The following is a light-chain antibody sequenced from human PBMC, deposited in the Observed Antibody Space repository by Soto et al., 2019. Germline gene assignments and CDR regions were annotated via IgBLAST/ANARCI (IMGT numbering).Light chain of an antibody. J-gene: IGKJ2*01. V-gene: IGKV1-5*01. CDR2: HAS. CDR3: QQYYMYSYT. CDR1: KRIITY. Sequence: DIQMTQPSTLSALVGDRGTPHCRASKRIITYLAWYQQKPGKAPTVLIYHASNLESGVPSRFSGGGSGTEFTLTISSLQPDDFATYYCQQYYMYSYTFGQGTKLDIK.